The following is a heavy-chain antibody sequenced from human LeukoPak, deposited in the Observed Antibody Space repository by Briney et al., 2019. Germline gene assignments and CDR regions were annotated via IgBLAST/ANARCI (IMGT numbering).Heavy chain of an antibody. CDR1: GFTFSSYG. CDR3: AREPYYDSSGYYYSPEDYYMDV. J-gene: IGHJ6*03. V-gene: IGHV3-30*02. Sequence: SGGSLRLSCAASGFTFSSYGMHWVRQAPGKGLEWVAFIRYDGSNKYYADSVKGRFTISRDNSKNTLYLQMNSLRAEDTAVYYCAREPYYDSSGYYYSPEDYYMDVWGKGTTVTVSS. CDR2: IRYDGSNK. D-gene: IGHD3-22*01.